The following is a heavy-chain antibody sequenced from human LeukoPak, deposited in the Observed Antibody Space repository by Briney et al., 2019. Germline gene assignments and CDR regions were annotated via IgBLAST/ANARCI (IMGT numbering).Heavy chain of an antibody. J-gene: IGHJ4*02. V-gene: IGHV1-18*01. D-gene: IGHD2-8*01. CDR2: ISAYNGNT. Sequence: ASVKVSCKASGYTFTSYGISWVRQAPGQGLEWMGWISAYNGNTNYAQKLQGRVTMTTDTSTSTAYVELRSLRSDDTAVYYCARDKWHSPLDYWGQGTLVTVSS. CDR1: GYTFTSYG. CDR3: ARDKWHSPLDY.